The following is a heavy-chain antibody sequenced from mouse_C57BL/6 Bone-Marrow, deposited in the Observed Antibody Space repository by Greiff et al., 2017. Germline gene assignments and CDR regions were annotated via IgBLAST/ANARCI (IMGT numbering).Heavy chain of an antibody. CDR3: TPKGSGYPHYYAMDY. D-gene: IGHD3-2*02. CDR1: GFNIKDDY. CDR2: IDPENGDT. V-gene: IGHV14-4*01. Sequence: EVKLQQSGAELVRPGASVKLSCTASGFNIKDDYMHWVKQRPEQGLEWIGWIDPENGDTEYASKFQGKATITADTSSNTAYLQLSSLTSEDTAVYYCTPKGSGYPHYYAMDYWGQGTSVTVSS. J-gene: IGHJ4*01.